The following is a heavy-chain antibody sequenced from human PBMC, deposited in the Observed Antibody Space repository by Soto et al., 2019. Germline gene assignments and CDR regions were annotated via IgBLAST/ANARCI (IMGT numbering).Heavy chain of an antibody. Sequence: QVQLVQSGAEVKKPGSSVKVSCKASGGTFSSYAISWVRQAPGQGLEWMGGIIPIFGTANYAQKFRGRVTITADESTSTAYMELSSLRSEDTAVYYCARSEELNGSGGYYYYYYGMDVWGQGTTVTVSS. CDR1: GGTFSSYA. CDR3: ARSEELNGSGGYYYYYYGMDV. V-gene: IGHV1-69*01. CDR2: IIPIFGTA. D-gene: IGHD3-10*01. J-gene: IGHJ6*02.